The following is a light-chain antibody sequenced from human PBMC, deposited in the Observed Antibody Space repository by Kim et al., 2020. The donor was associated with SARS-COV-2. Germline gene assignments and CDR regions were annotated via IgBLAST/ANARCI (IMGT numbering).Light chain of an antibody. CDR3: QQLRV. CDR2: DTS. CDR1: QIVSSY. J-gene: IGKJ1*01. Sequence: TLSWLPRKRPTLPCRANQIVSSYLAWYQQNPDQAPRLLIYDTSNRATGIPARFSGSVSGTDFTLTISSLEPKDFAVYYCQQLRVFGQGTKVDI. V-gene: IGKV3-11*01.